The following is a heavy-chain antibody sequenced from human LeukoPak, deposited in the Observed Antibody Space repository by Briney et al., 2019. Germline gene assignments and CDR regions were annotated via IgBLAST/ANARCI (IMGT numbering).Heavy chain of an antibody. D-gene: IGHD3-10*01. Sequence: ASVKVSCKASGGTFSSYAISWVRQAPGQGLEWMGWISAYNGNTNYAQKLQGRVTMTTDTSTSTAYMELRSLRSDDTAVYYCARVGWSYYYGSGSSPSYFDYWGQGTLVTVSS. CDR1: GGTFSSYA. J-gene: IGHJ4*02. CDR3: ARVGWSYYYGSGSSPSYFDY. V-gene: IGHV1-18*01. CDR2: ISAYNGNT.